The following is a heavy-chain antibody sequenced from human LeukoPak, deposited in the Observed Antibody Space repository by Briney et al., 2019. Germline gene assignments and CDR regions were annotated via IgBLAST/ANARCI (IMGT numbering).Heavy chain of an antibody. D-gene: IGHD6-19*01. Sequence: ASVKVSCKASGYTFTSYGISWVRQAPGQGLEWMGWISGYNGNTNYAQKFQERVTITRDMSTSTAYMELSSLRSEDTAVYYCAAGVESSGWYVQNYFDYWGQGTLVTVSS. J-gene: IGHJ4*02. V-gene: IGHV1-18*01. CDR2: ISGYNGNT. CDR3: AAGVESSGWYVQNYFDY. CDR1: GYTFTSYG.